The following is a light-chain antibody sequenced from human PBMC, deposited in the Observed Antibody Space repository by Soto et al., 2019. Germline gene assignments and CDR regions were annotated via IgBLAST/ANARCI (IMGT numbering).Light chain of an antibody. J-gene: IGKJ4*01. CDR3: MQALQTLLT. CDR2: LAS. Sequence: DIVMTQSPLSLPVTPGEPASISCRSSQTLLYRNGNNYLDWYLQKPVQSPQLLTYLASNRASGVRDRFSGSGSGTDFTLNISGVEAEDVGVYYCMQALQTLLTFGGGTKVEIK. CDR1: QTLLYRNGNNY. V-gene: IGKV2-28*01.